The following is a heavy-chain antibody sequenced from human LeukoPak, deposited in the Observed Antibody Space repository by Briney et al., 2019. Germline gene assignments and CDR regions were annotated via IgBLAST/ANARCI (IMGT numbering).Heavy chain of an antibody. V-gene: IGHV4-34*01. CDR3: ARGYTRFYGVPGRFDY. D-gene: IGHD4-17*01. CDR1: GGSFSGYY. CDR2: INHSGST. J-gene: IGHJ4*02. Sequence: SETLSLTCAVYGGSFSGYYWSWIRQPPGKGLEWIGEINHSGSTNYNPSLKSRVTISVDTSKNQFSLKLSSVTAADTAVYYCARGYTRFYGVPGRFDYWGQGTLVTVSS.